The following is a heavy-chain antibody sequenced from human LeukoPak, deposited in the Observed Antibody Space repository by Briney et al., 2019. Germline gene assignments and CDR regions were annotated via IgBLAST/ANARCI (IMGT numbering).Heavy chain of an antibody. D-gene: IGHD6-19*01. CDR1: GFSFSTYG. CDR3: AASGYSSGWYYY. CDR2: ISTDGSHK. V-gene: IGHV3-30*03. J-gene: IGHJ4*02. Sequence: GGSLRLSCAASGFSFSTYGMHWVRQAPGKGLQWVAIISTDGSHKHYADSVKGRLTISRDNSKNPLYLQMNSLGPEDTAVYYCAASGYSSGWYYYWGQGTLVTVSS.